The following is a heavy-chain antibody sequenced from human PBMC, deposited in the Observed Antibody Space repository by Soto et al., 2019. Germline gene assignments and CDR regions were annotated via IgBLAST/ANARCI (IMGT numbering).Heavy chain of an antibody. V-gene: IGHV3-30*18. CDR3: AKEVRYYYDSSGFNGFDI. J-gene: IGHJ3*02. Sequence: QVQLVESGGGVVQPGRSLRLSCAASGFTFDTYGMNWVRQAPGKGLEWVAVISNGGTDKYYADSVKGRYTIYRDNSKNQVYLQMNILSAEDTAVYYCAKEVRYYYDSSGFNGFDIWGRGTMVTVSS. CDR2: ISNGGTDK. CDR1: GFTFDTYG. D-gene: IGHD3-22*01.